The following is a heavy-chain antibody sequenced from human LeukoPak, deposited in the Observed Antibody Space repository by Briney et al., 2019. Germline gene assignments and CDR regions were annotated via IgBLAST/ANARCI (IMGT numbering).Heavy chain of an antibody. V-gene: IGHV6-1*01. CDR1: GDSVSINSAT. J-gene: IGHJ2*01. Sequence: SQTLSLTCAISGDSVSINSATWNWIRQSPSRGLEWLGRTYYRSKWYNDYSASVKSRITINPGTSKNQLSLHLNSVTAEDTAVYYCARGSKGSSPYWYFDLWSRGTLVTVSS. D-gene: IGHD6-13*01. CDR3: ARGSKGSSPYWYFDL. CDR2: TYYRSKWYN.